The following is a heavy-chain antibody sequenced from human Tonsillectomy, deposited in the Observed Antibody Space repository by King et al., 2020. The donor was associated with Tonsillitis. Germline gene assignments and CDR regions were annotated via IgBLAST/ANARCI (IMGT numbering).Heavy chain of an antibody. D-gene: IGHD1-26*01. Sequence: VQLVESGGGLVQPGGSLRLSCAASGFTFSSYAMSWVRQAPGKGLDWVSTIAGTGGSTYYADSVKGRFTISRDNSKNTLYLQMNSLRAEDTAVYYCAKGGKRGSVDYWGQGTLVTVSS. CDR1: GFTFSSYA. CDR2: IAGTGGST. V-gene: IGHV3-23*04. J-gene: IGHJ4*02. CDR3: AKGGKRGSVDY.